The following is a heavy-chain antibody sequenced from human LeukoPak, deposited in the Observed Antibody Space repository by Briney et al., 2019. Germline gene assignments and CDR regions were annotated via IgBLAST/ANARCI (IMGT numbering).Heavy chain of an antibody. CDR3: ALPRVRDGYRSVLKWYFDL. J-gene: IGHJ2*01. D-gene: IGHD5-24*01. CDR2: ITSDGGKA. V-gene: IGHV3-23*01. CDR1: GLTFGDYA. Sequence: GGSLRLSCAASGLTFGDYAMTWVRQVPGKGLEWVSGITSDGGKAFYADSVKGRFTISRDNSKDTLYLQMNSLRAEETAMYYYALPRVRDGYRSVLKWYFDLWGRGTLVSVSA.